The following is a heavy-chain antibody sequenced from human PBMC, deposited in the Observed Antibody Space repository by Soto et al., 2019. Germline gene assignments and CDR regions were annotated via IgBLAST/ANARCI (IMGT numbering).Heavy chain of an antibody. J-gene: IGHJ5*02. CDR2: INPSGGST. V-gene: IGHV1-46*01. D-gene: IGHD3-10*01. CDR1: GYTFTSYY. Sequence: GASVKVSCKASGYTFTSYYMHWVRQAPGQGLEWMGIINPSGGSTSYAQKFQGRVTMTRDTSTSTVYMELSSLRSEDTAVYYCAREGEVRGVIPTPFDPWGQGTLVTVSS. CDR3: AREGEVRGVIPTPFDP.